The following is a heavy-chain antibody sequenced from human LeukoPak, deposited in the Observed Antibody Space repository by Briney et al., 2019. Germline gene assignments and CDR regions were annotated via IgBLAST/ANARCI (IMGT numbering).Heavy chain of an antibody. V-gene: IGHV1-3*01. D-gene: IGHD6-13*01. CDR3: ARVVRPSSWYEPGAFDI. CDR2: INAGNGNT. Sequence: ASVKVSCKASGYTFTSYAMHWVRQAPGQRLEWMGWINAGNGNTKYSQKFQDRVTITRDTSASTAYMELSSLRSEDTAVYYCARVVRPSSWYEPGAFDIWGQGTMVTVSS. J-gene: IGHJ3*02. CDR1: GYTFTSYA.